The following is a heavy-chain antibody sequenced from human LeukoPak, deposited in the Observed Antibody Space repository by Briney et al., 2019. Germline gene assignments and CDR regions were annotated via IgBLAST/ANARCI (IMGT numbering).Heavy chain of an antibody. J-gene: IGHJ3*02. CDR3: AKIIGYYGSGSSDAFDI. V-gene: IGHV3-21*04. CDR2: ISSSSSYI. Sequence: PGGSLRLSCAASGFTFSSYSMNWVRQAPGKGLEWVSSISSSSSYIYYADSVKGRFTISRDNAKNSLYLQMNSLRAEDTALYYCAKIIGYYGSGSSDAFDIWGQGTMVTVSS. CDR1: GFTFSSYS. D-gene: IGHD3-10*01.